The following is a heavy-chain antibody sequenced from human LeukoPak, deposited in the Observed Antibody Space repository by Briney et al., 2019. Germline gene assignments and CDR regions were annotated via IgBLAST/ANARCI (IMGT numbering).Heavy chain of an antibody. J-gene: IGHJ4*02. D-gene: IGHD3-10*01. CDR2: ISYDGSNK. Sequence: GGSLRLSCAASGFTFSSYAMHWVRQAPGKGLEWVAVISYDGSNKYYADSVKGRFTISRDNSKNTLYLQMNSLRAEDTAVYYCARDRSHYGSGEFDYWGQGTLVSVSS. V-gene: IGHV3-30*04. CDR3: ARDRSHYGSGEFDY. CDR1: GFTFSSYA.